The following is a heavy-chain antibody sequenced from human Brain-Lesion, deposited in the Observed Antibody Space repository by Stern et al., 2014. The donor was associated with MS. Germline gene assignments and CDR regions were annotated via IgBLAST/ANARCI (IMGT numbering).Heavy chain of an antibody. CDR2: IYYRGST. Sequence: QVQLQESGPGLVKPSETLSLTCTVSGGSISSSSYYWGWIRQPPGKGLEWIGSIYYRGSTYYNPSLKSRVTISMDQSKNQFSLRVSSVTAADTAVYFCAKLWLGELPESPFDYWGQGTLVTVSS. J-gene: IGHJ4*02. V-gene: IGHV4-39*01. D-gene: IGHD3-10*01. CDR3: AKLWLGELPESPFDY. CDR1: GGSISSSSYY.